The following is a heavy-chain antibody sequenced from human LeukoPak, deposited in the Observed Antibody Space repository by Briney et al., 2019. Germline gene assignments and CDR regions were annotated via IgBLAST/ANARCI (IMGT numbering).Heavy chain of an antibody. J-gene: IGHJ5*02. CDR1: GYTFSGYY. V-gene: IGHV1-2*02. CDR2: INTNNGGT. D-gene: IGHD6-13*01. Sequence: GASVKVSCKASGYTFSGYYMHCVRQAPGQGLEWMGWINTNNGGTKYAQKLQGRVTMTRDTFISTAYMELSSLRSDDTAVYYCARDPLVEAADDNWFDPWGQGTLVTVSS. CDR3: ARDPLVEAADDNWFDP.